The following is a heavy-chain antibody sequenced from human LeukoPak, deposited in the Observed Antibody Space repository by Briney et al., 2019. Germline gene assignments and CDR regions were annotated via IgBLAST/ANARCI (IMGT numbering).Heavy chain of an antibody. CDR2: ISGSGGST. CDR1: GFTFSSYA. CDR3: AKDRRLRVTQWDAFDY. Sequence: GGSLRLSCAASGFTFSSYAMSWVRQAPGKGLGWVSGISGSGGSTYYADSVKGRFTISRDDSKNTLYLQVNSLRAEDTAVYYCAKDRRLRVTQWDAFDYWGQGTLVTVSS. V-gene: IGHV3-23*01. J-gene: IGHJ4*02. D-gene: IGHD1-26*01.